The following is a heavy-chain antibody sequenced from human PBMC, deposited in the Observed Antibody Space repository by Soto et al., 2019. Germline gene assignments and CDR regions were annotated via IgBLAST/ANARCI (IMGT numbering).Heavy chain of an antibody. Sequence: SVKVSCKASGGTFSSYAISLVRQAPGQGLEWMGGIIPISGTANYAQKFQGRVTITADASASTAYMELSSLRSEDTAVYSCARVWGSFQVLDYWGPGTLVTVSS. CDR1: GGTFSSYA. D-gene: IGHD3-16*01. CDR3: ARVWGSFQVLDY. CDR2: IIPISGTA. J-gene: IGHJ4*02. V-gene: IGHV1-69*13.